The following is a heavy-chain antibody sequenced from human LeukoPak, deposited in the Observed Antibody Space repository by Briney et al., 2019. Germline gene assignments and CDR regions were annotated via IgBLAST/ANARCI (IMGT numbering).Heavy chain of an antibody. J-gene: IGHJ6*02. V-gene: IGHV3-74*01. CDR1: GFTFSNYG. D-gene: IGHD6-19*01. CDR3: AKGWQWSYYYGMDV. CDR2: IRNDESYT. Sequence: PGGSLRLSCAASGFTFSNYGMTWVRQAPGKGLVWVSVIRNDESYTNYADSVKGRFTISRDNAKNSLYLQMNSLRAEDTALYYCAKGWQWSYYYGMDVWGQGTTVTVSS.